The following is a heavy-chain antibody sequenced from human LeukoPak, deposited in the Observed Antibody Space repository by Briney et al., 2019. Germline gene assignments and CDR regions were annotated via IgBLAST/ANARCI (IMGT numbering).Heavy chain of an antibody. CDR2: IYGHDGGT. D-gene: IGHD3-9*01. Sequence: ASVKVSCTASGYTFTGHYLHWVRQAPGQGLEWMGWIYGHDGGTNFAQKFQDRVTMTRDTSITTAYMELTSLTPDDTAVYYCARDFDWGPDYWGQGTLVTVSS. CDR3: ARDFDWGPDY. J-gene: IGHJ4*02. CDR1: GYTFTGHY. V-gene: IGHV1-2*02.